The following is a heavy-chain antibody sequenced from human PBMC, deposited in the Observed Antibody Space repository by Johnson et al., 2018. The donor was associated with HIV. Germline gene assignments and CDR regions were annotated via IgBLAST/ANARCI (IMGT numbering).Heavy chain of an antibody. CDR1: GFTFSSYD. V-gene: IGHV3-13*01. D-gene: IGHD6-19*01. CDR3: ARDLPDSGWFSYDAFDI. J-gene: IGHJ3*02. CDR2: IGTAGDT. Sequence: QLVESGGGLVQPGGSLRLSCAASGFTFSSYDMHWVRQATGKGLEWVSAIGTAGDTYYTGSVKGRFTISRENAKNSLYLQMNSLRAEDTAVYYCARDLPDSGWFSYDAFDIWGQGTMVTVSS.